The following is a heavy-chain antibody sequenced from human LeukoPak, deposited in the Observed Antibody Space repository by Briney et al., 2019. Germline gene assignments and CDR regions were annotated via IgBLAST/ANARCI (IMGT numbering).Heavy chain of an antibody. CDR3: ARDYWWNYDY. Sequence: AGGSLRLSCAASGFTFSDYAMHWVRQAPGKGLEWVAVISKDGSDKYYPGSVRGRLTISRDNSKNTIYPQMDSLRAEDTAIYYCARDYWWNYDYWGQGTLVTVSS. D-gene: IGHD1-7*01. J-gene: IGHJ4*02. CDR1: GFTFSDYA. CDR2: ISKDGSDK. V-gene: IGHV3-30-3*01.